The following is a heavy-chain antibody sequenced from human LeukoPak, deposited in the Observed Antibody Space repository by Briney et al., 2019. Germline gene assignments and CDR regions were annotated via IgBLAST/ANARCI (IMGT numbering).Heavy chain of an antibody. CDR3: AREGIGSYYFDY. CDR2: IYSGGST. CDR1: GFTVSSNY. D-gene: IGHD2-15*01. Sequence: GGSLRLSCAASGFTVSSNYMSWVRQAPGKGLEWVSVIYSGGSTYYADSVKGRFTISRDNSENTLYLQMNSLRAEDTAVYYCAREGIGSYYFDYWGQGTLVTVSS. J-gene: IGHJ4*02. V-gene: IGHV3-66*01.